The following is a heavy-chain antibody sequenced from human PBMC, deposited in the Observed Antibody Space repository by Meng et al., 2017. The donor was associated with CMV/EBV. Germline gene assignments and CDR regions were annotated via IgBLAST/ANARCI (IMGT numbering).Heavy chain of an antibody. D-gene: IGHD3-16*01. CDR1: GGSFSGYY. Sequence: CAVYGGSFSGYYRSWIRQPPGKGLEWIGEINHSGSTNYNPSLKSRVTISVDTSKNQFSLKLSSVTAADTAVYYCARFRWSPAWGAFDYWGQGTLVTVSS. V-gene: IGHV4-34*01. CDR3: ARFRWSPAWGAFDY. CDR2: INHSGST. J-gene: IGHJ4*02.